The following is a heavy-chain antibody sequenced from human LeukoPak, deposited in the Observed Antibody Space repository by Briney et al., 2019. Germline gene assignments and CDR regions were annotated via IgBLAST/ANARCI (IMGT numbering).Heavy chain of an antibody. Sequence: WASVKVSCKASGGTFSSYAISWVRQAPGQGPEWMGGIIPIFGTANYAQKFQGRVTITADESTSTAYMELSSLRSEDTAVYYCAREEVYDFWSGPWAFDIWGQGTMVTVSS. V-gene: IGHV1-69*13. J-gene: IGHJ3*02. CDR1: GGTFSSYA. CDR3: AREEVYDFWSGPWAFDI. D-gene: IGHD3-3*01. CDR2: IIPIFGTA.